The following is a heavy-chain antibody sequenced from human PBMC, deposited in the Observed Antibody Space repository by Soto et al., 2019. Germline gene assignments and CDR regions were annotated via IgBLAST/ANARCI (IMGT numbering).Heavy chain of an antibody. CDR1: GGSSSSSDCN. D-gene: IGHD2-15*01. Sequence: PSETLSLTCTVSGGSSSSSDCNWGWIRQPPGKELEWIGTMYYNGNIYFNPSLNSRVTIPLDTSKNQFSLKLTSVTAADTAVYYCARIALYSRAFDIWGQGTMVTVSS. V-gene: IGHV4-39*01. CDR3: ARIALYSRAFDI. CDR2: MYYNGNI. J-gene: IGHJ3*02.